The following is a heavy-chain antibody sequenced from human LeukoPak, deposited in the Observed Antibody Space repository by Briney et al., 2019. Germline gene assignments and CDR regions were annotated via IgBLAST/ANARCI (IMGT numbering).Heavy chain of an antibody. J-gene: IGHJ6*02. CDR1: GFTFSSYG. V-gene: IGHV3-30*02. D-gene: IGHD3-10*01. CDR2: IWYDGSNK. Sequence: PGGSLRPSCAASGFTFSSYGMHWVRQAPGKGLEWVSFIWYDGSNKYYADSVKGRFTISRDNSKNTLYLQMNSLRAEDTAVYYCARDADLLYYGSGSYGHYGMDVWGQGTTVTVSS. CDR3: ARDADLLYYGSGSYGHYGMDV.